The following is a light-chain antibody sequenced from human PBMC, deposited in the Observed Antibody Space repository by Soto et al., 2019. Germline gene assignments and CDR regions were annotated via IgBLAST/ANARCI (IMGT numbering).Light chain of an antibody. V-gene: IGKV3-15*01. CDR2: GAS. Sequence: EIVMTQSPATLSVSPGERATLSCSASQNIVNNLAWYQQRPGQGPWLLIYGASTRAIGVPARFSVSGSGTEFTLTSSSLQSEDFALYYCQQYYDWPLPFGPGTKLDI. CDR3: QQYYDWPLP. CDR1: QNIVNN. J-gene: IGKJ3*01.